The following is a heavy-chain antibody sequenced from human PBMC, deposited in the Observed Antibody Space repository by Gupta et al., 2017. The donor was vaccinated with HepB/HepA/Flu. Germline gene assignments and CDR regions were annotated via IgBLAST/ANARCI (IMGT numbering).Heavy chain of an antibody. CDR1: GFAFSSHS. D-gene: IGHD4-17*01. CDR2: ISFSSSNI. V-gene: IGHV3-21*01. CDR3: ARGDYGAYASPFDY. Sequence: DVQPVEAGGGLVKPGGSLRLSCAASGFAFSSHSMNWVRQAPGKGLEWVSSISFSSSNIYYADSVKGRFTIPRDNAKNSLYLQMNSLRAEDTAVYYCARGDYGAYASPFDYWGQGTLVTVSS. J-gene: IGHJ4*02.